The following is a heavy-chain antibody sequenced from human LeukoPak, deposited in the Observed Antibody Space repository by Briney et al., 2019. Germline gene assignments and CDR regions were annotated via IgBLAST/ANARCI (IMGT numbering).Heavy chain of an antibody. CDR1: GFTFSSYP. J-gene: IGHJ4*02. V-gene: IGHV3-30*04. CDR2: VSFDGTEK. Sequence: GGSLRLSCAVSGFTFSSYPMHWVRQAPGKGLEWVAFVSFDGTEKQYADSVKGRFTISRDNLKNSLYLEMNRLTTEDTAVYFCARELAATHDYWGQGTLVTVSS. CDR3: ARELAATHDY. D-gene: IGHD2-15*01.